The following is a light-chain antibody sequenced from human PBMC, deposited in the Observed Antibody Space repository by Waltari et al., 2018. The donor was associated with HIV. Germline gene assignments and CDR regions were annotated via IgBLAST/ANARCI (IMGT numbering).Light chain of an antibody. Sequence: QSALTQPASVSGSPGQSITISCTGTSSDVGGYNYVSWYQQHPGKAPKLLIYDVSNLPSGVSNRFSVSKSGNTASLTISGLRAEDEADYYCSSYTSSSTWVFGGGTKLTVL. CDR1: SSDVGGYNY. CDR2: DVS. J-gene: IGLJ3*02. V-gene: IGLV2-14*01. CDR3: SSYTSSSTWV.